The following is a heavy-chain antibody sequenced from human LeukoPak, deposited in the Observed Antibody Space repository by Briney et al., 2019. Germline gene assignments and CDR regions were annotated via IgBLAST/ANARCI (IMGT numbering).Heavy chain of an antibody. Sequence: ASVKASCKASGYTFTGYYMHWVRQAPGQGLEWMGRINPNSGGTNYAQKFQGRVTMTRDTSISTAYMELSRLRSDDTAVYYCARDRYRVSSGYDFVAFYWGQGTLVTVSS. CDR1: GYTFTGYY. V-gene: IGHV1-2*06. CDR3: ARDRYRVSSGYDFVAFY. J-gene: IGHJ4*02. CDR2: INPNSGGT. D-gene: IGHD5-12*01.